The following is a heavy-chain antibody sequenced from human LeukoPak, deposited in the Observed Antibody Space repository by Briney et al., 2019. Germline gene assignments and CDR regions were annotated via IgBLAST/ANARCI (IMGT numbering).Heavy chain of an antibody. D-gene: IGHD6-19*01. J-gene: IGHJ4*02. CDR1: GFTFSSYW. Sequence: HTGGSLRLSCAASGFTFSSYWMHWVRQAPGKGLVWVSRISTDASSTTYADSVKGRFTISRDNAKDTLYLQMNSLRAEDTAVYYCTGHHQAYSSTYWGQGTLVTVSS. V-gene: IGHV3-74*01. CDR3: TGHHQAYSSTY. CDR2: ISTDASST.